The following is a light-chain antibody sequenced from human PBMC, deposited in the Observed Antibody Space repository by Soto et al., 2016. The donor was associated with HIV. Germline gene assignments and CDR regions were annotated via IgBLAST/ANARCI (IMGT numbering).Light chain of an antibody. CDR3: QAWDSSTEVYV. Sequence: SYELIQAPSVSVSPGQTANITCSGDKLGDKYASWYQQKSGQSPTLVIYQDRKRPSGIPERFSGSNSGNTATLTISGTQAMDEADYFCQAWDSSTEVYVFGTGTKVTVL. V-gene: IGLV3-1*01. CDR2: QDR. J-gene: IGLJ1*01. CDR1: KLGDKY.